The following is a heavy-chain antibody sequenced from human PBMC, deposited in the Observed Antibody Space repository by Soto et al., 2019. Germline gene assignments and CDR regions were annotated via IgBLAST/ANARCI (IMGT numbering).Heavy chain of an antibody. CDR1: GGSISSGGYY. J-gene: IGHJ4*02. Sequence: SSETLSLTCTVSGGSISSGGYYWSWIRQHPGKGLEWIGYIYYSGSTYYNPSLKSRVTISVDTSKNQFSLKLSSVTAADTAVYYCARVRGCSGGSCYPWYFDYWGQGTLVTVSS. CDR3: ARVRGCSGGSCYPWYFDY. D-gene: IGHD2-15*01. CDR2: IYYSGST. V-gene: IGHV4-31*03.